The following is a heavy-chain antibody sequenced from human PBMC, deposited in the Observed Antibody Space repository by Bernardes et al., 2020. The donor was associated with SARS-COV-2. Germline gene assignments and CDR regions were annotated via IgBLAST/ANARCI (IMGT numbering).Heavy chain of an antibody. J-gene: IGHJ2*01. CDR2: VTGSGGTI. Sequence: GGSLRLSCVGFGSGFTFSRHAMAWVRQAPGKGLECVSGVTGSGGTIFYADSVRGRFIISKDSSKSIVYLQMNRLTAEDTAIYYCARDYVVGDSLWYFDLWGRGTLVTVSS. V-gene: IGHV3-23*01. D-gene: IGHD2-21*01. CDR1: GFTFSRHA. CDR3: ARDYVVGDSLWYFDL.